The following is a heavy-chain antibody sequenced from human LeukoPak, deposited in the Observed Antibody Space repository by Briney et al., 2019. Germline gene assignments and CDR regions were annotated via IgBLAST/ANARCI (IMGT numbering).Heavy chain of an antibody. CDR2: INPNSGGT. Sequence: ASVKVSCKASGYTFTGYYMHWVRQAPGQGLEWMGWINPNSGGTNYAQDFHGRVTMTRDTSISTAYMELSRLRSDDTAVYYCARVTVSGSYWLLDYWGQGTLVTVSS. CDR3: ARVTVSGSYWLLDY. V-gene: IGHV1-2*02. CDR1: GYTFTGYY. D-gene: IGHD3-10*01. J-gene: IGHJ4*02.